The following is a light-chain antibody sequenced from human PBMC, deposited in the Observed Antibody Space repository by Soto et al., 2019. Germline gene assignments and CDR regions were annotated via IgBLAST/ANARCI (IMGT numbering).Light chain of an antibody. CDR1: QGFRRN. Sequence: ELWRRQSPPTLSVSPGEKATLSCRASQGFRRNLAWYQQKPGQAPRLLIYGASTRATGIPARFSGSGSGTEFTLTISSLQSEDFAVYYCQQYNNWPRTFGQGTKVEIK. J-gene: IGKJ1*01. CDR2: GAS. CDR3: QQYNNWPRT. V-gene: IGKV3-15*01.